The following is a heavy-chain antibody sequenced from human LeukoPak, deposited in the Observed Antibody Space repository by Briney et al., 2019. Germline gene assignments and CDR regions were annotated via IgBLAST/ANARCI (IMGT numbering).Heavy chain of an antibody. D-gene: IGHD6-13*01. CDR2: IWYDGSNK. J-gene: IGHJ4*02. Sequence: QPGRSLRLSCAASGFTFSSYGMHWARQAPGKGLEWVAVIWYDGSNKYYADPVKGRFTISRDNSKNTLYLQMNSLRAEDTAVYYCARDAAGFDYWGQGTLVTVSS. V-gene: IGHV3-33*01. CDR1: GFTFSSYG. CDR3: ARDAAGFDY.